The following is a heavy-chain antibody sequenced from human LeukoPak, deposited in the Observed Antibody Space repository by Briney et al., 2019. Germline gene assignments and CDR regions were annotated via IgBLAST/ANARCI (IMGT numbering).Heavy chain of an antibody. CDR1: GYRFTYDW. CDR2: IYPDDSDT. J-gene: IGHJ4*02. CDR3: ARPTDYDILTGYASTGLDY. V-gene: IGHV5-51*01. D-gene: IGHD3-9*01. Sequence: AGESLKISCRVSGYRFTYDWIGWVRQMPGKGLEWVGIIYPDDSDTRYSPSFEGQVTISADKSINTAFLQWSSLKASDTAMYYCARPTDYDILTGYASTGLDYWGQGTLVTVSS.